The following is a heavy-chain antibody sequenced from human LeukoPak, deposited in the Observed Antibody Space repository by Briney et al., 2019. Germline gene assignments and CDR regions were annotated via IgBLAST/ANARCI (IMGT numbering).Heavy chain of an antibody. V-gene: IGHV5-51*01. CDR2: IFPGDSDV. CDR1: GYRFLSYW. D-gene: IGHD2-2*01. J-gene: IGHJ4*02. Sequence: GESLKISCKGSGYRFLSYWIGWVRQRPGKGLEWMGIIFPGDSDVRYSPSFQGHVTFSVDMSNAAAHLQWSSLKASDTAMYHCVRQKVCTRTSCYLDSWGQGTLVTVSS. CDR3: VRQKVCTRTSCYLDS.